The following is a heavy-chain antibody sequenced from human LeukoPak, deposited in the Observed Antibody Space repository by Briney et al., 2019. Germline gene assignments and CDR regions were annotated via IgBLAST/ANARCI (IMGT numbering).Heavy chain of an antibody. CDR2: ISSSGSTI. CDR1: GFTFGTFW. J-gene: IGHJ6*04. D-gene: IGHD3-10*02. V-gene: IGHV3-48*04. Sequence: GGSLRLSCEASGFTFGTFWMSWVRQAPGKGLEWVSYISSSGSTIYYADSVKGRFTISRDNAKNSLYLQMNSLRAEDTAVYYCAELGITMIGGVWGKGTTVTVSP. CDR3: AELGITMIGGV.